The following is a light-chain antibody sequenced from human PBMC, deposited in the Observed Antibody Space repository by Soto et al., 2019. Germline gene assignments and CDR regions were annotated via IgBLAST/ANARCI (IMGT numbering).Light chain of an antibody. V-gene: IGLV2-8*01. CDR3: SSYAGSNNVV. Sequence: QSVLTQPPSASGSPGQSVTISCTGTSSDVGGYNYVSWYQQHPGKAPKLMIYEFSKRPSGVPDRFSGSKSGNTASLTVSGLQAEDEDDYYCSSYAGSNNVVFGGGTQLTVL. CDR1: SSDVGGYNY. CDR2: EFS. J-gene: IGLJ2*01.